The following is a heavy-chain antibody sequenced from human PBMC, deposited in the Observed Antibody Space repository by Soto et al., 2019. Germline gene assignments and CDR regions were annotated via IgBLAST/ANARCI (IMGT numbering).Heavy chain of an antibody. D-gene: IGHD5-18*01. Sequence: EVQLLESGGGLVQPGGSLRLSCAASGFTFSSYAMSWVRQAPGKGLEWVSVISGSGGSTYYADSVKGRFTISRDNSKYTLYLQRNSLRAEDTAVYYCAKGGGYSYGYHFDYWGQGTLVTVSS. CDR3: AKGGGYSYGYHFDY. J-gene: IGHJ4*02. CDR1: GFTFSSYA. V-gene: IGHV3-23*01. CDR2: ISGSGGST.